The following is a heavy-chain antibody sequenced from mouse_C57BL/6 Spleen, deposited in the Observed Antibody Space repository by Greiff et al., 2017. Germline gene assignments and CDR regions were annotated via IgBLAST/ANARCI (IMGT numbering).Heavy chain of an antibody. J-gene: IGHJ4*01. CDR3: AREAYCSSYRGMDY. D-gene: IGHD1-1*01. V-gene: IGHV1-18*01. Sequence: EVQLQQSGPELVKPGASVKIPCKASGYTFTDYNMDWVKQSHGKSLEWIGDINPNNGGTIYNQKFKGKATLTVDKSSSTAYMELRRLTSEDTAVXYWAREAYCSSYRGMDYWGQGTSVTVSS. CDR1: GYTFTDYN. CDR2: INPNNGGT.